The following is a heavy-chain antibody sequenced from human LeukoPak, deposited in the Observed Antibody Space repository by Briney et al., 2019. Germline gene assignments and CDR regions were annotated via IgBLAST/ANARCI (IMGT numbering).Heavy chain of an antibody. CDR1: GFTFSSYS. Sequence: GGSLRLSCAASGFTFSSYSMNWVRQAPGKGLEWVSSISSSSSYIYYADSVKGRFTISRDNAKNSLYLQMNSLRAEDTAVYYCASGRQDSPGVDYWGQGTLVTVSS. CDR2: ISSSSSYI. CDR3: ASGRQDSPGVDY. D-gene: IGHD1-26*01. J-gene: IGHJ4*02. V-gene: IGHV3-21*01.